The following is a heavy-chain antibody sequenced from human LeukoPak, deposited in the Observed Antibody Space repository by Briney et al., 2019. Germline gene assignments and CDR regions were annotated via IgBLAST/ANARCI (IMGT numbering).Heavy chain of an antibody. V-gene: IGHV2-5*02. J-gene: IGHJ4*02. Sequence: SGPTLVKPTKTVTPTTRFVGFSLATNGVGVGWIRQPPGKALEWLALIYWDDDKRYSPSLKSRLTITKDTSKNQVVLTMTNMDPVDTATYYCAHTPRGGYCSTTSCSGFHSWGQGTLVTVSS. CDR1: GFSLATNGVG. CDR3: AHTPRGGYCSTTSCSGFHS. D-gene: IGHD2-2*01. CDR2: IYWDDDK.